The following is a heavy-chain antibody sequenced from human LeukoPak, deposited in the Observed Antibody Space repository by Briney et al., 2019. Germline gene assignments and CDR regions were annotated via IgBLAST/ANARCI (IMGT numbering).Heavy chain of an antibody. CDR2: TYYSGST. Sequence: SETLSLTCTVSGGSISSGGYYWSWIRQPPGKGLEWIGYTYYSGSTNYNPSLKSRVTISVDTSKNQFSLKLSSVTAADTAVYYCARTNGDYGGWFDPWGQGTLITVSS. V-gene: IGHV4-61*08. D-gene: IGHD4-17*01. CDR3: ARTNGDYGGWFDP. J-gene: IGHJ5*02. CDR1: GGSISSGGYY.